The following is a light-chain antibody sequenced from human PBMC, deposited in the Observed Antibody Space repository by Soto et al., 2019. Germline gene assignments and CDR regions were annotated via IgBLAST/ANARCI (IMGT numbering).Light chain of an antibody. CDR1: QSVSSY. Sequence: EIVLTQSPATLSLSPGERATLSCRASQSVSSYLAWYQQKPGQAPRLLIYDASNRATGIPARFSGSGSGTDFTLTISSLEPEDFAVSSCQQENTFGQGTKLEIK. CDR2: DAS. J-gene: IGKJ2*01. CDR3: QQENT. V-gene: IGKV3-11*01.